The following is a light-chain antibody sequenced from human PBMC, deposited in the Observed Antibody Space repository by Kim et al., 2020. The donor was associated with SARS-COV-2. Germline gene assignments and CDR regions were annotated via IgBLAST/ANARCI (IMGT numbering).Light chain of an antibody. CDR3: QQYGGSLQT. CDR2: GAS. CDR1: QSMSSNY. V-gene: IGKV3-20*01. J-gene: IGKJ2*01. Sequence: LSPGERTTLTCRDSQSMSSNYLAWYQQKPGQGPTLLIYGASSRATGNPGRFRGSGSGTDFTLIITRLEPEDFAVYYCQQYGGSLQTFGQGTKLEI.